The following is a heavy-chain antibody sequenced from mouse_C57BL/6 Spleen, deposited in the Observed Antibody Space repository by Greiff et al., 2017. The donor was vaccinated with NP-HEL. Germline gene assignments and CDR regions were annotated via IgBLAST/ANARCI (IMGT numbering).Heavy chain of an antibody. CDR2: IDPSDSYT. CDR1: GYTFTSYW. Sequence: QVQLQQPGAELVMPGASVKLSCKASGYTFTSYWMHWVKQRPGHGLAWIGEIDPSDSYTNYNQKFKGKSTLTVDKSSSTAYMQLSSLTSEDSAVYYCARNSYYYGSSYHAMDYWGQGTSVTVSS. J-gene: IGHJ4*01. D-gene: IGHD1-1*01. CDR3: ARNSYYYGSSYHAMDY. V-gene: IGHV1-69*01.